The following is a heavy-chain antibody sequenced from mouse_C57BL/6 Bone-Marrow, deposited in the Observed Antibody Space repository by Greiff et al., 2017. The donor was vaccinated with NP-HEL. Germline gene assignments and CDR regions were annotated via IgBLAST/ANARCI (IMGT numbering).Heavy chain of an antibody. Sequence: EVQRVESGGGLVKPGGSLKLSCAASGFTFSSYAMSWVRQTPEKRLEWVATISDGGSYTYYPDNVKGRFTISRDNAKNNLYLQMSHLKSEDTAMYYCAREKARLAWFAYWGQGTLVTVSA. CDR1: GFTFSSYA. CDR2: ISDGGSYT. V-gene: IGHV5-4*01. J-gene: IGHJ3*01. CDR3: AREKARLAWFAY. D-gene: IGHD3-3*01.